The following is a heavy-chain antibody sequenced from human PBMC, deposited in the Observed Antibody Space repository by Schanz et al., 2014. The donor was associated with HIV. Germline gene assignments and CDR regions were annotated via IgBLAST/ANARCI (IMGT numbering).Heavy chain of an antibody. J-gene: IGHJ6*02. CDR3: AKTSITLGMDV. V-gene: IGHV3-23*04. Sequence: VQLVESGGGLVKPGGSLRLSCAASGFTFRTYWMMWVRQAPGKGPEWVPSISGGRGSTFYADSVKGRFTISRVNSKNTLYLQMNSLRAEDTAIYYCAKTSITLGMDVWGQGTTVTVSS. CDR1: GFTFRTYW. D-gene: IGHD1-20*01. CDR2: ISGGRGST.